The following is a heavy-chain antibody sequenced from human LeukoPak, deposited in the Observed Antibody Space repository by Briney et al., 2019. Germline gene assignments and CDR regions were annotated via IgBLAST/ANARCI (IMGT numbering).Heavy chain of an antibody. CDR3: ARGVHCGYSGYDCFFNWFDP. J-gene: IGHJ5*02. V-gene: IGHV1-2*02. CDR2: INPNSGGT. CDR1: GYTFTGYY. Sequence: ASVKVSCKASGYTFTGYYMHWVRQAPGQGLEWMGWINPNSGGTNYAQKFQGRVTMTRDTSISTPYMELSRLRSDDTAVYYCARGVHCGYSGYDCFFNWFDPWGQGTLVTVSS. D-gene: IGHD5-12*01.